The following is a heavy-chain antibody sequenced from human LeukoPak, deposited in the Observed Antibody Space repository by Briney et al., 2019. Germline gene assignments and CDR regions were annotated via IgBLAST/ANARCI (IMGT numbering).Heavy chain of an antibody. CDR2: INHSGST. CDR1: GGSFSGYY. Sequence: KPSETLSLTCAVYGGSFSGYYWSWIRQPPGKGLEWIGEINHSGSTNYNPSLKSRVTISVDTSKNQFSLKLSSVTAADTAVYYCARIQKPAAIPFNWFDPWGQGTLVTVSS. J-gene: IGHJ5*02. V-gene: IGHV4-34*01. D-gene: IGHD2-2*01. CDR3: ARIQKPAAIPFNWFDP.